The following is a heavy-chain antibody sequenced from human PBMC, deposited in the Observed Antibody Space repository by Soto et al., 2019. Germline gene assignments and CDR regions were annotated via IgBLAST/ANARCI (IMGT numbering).Heavy chain of an antibody. J-gene: IGHJ6*02. CDR3: ARASDHYGSGNYPQLGTDV. V-gene: IGHV3-30*04. D-gene: IGHD3-10*01. Sequence: QVQLVESGGGVVQPGRSLRLSCAASGFTFSSYATQWVRQTPDKGLQWVAVVSYHGTKTFYADSVKGRFTISRDNSKSPLFLRMNSLGPEDTAVYYCARASDHYGSGNYPQLGTDVWGQGTTVTVSS. CDR1: GFTFSSYA. CDR2: VSYHGTKT.